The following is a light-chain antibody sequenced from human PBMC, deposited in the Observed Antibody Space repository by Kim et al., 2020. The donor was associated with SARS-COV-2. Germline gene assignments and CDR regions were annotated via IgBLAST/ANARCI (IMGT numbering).Light chain of an antibody. Sequence: ESASISCRSSHSLLHTNGKNYVDWYLQKPEQAPQLLICVGSNRAPGVPDMFSGSGSGTEFTLTISRVEAEDVGVYYCMQVLQAPRPFGQGTKLEIK. CDR1: HSLLHTNGKNY. J-gene: IGKJ2*01. CDR2: VGS. CDR3: MQVLQAPRP. V-gene: IGKV2-28*01.